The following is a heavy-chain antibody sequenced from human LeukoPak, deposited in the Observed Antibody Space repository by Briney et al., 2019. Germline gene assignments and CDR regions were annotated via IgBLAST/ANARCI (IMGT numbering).Heavy chain of an antibody. CDR1: GGSISSHY. CDR3: ARGISGYDYPDY. CDR2: IYYSGST. D-gene: IGHD5-12*01. V-gene: IGHV4-59*11. J-gene: IGHJ4*02. Sequence: SETLSLTCTVSGGSISSHYWSWIRQPPGKGLEWIGYIYYSGSTNYNPSPKSRVTISADTSKNQFSLKLSSVTAADTAVYYCARGISGYDYPDYWGQGTLVTVSS.